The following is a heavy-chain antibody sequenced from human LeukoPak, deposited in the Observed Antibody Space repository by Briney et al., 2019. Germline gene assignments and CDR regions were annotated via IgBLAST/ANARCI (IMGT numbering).Heavy chain of an antibody. V-gene: IGHV4-39*07. CDR3: ARGRVAAACSD. D-gene: IGHD2-15*01. CDR2: IYYSGNT. J-gene: IGHJ4*02. CDR1: GGSISSSSYY. Sequence: SETLSLTCTVSGGSISSSSYYWGWIRQPPGKGLEWIGSIYYSGNTYYNPSLKSRVTISVDTSKNQFSLKVSSVTAADTAVYYCARGRVAAACSDWGQGTLVTVSS.